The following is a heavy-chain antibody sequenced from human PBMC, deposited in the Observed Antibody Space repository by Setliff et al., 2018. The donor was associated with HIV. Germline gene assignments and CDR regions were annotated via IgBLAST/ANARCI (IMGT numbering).Heavy chain of an antibody. CDR3: AHSPDTWYFGEYFRH. CDR2: IYWNDDK. D-gene: IGHD3-9*01. J-gene: IGHJ1*01. V-gene: IGHV2-5*01. CDR1: GFSLSSGGVG. Sequence: SGPTLVNPTQTLTLTCTFSGFSLSSGGVGVGWIRQPPGKALEWLALIYWNDDKRYSPSLKSRVTVTKDTAKNQVVLTMTNMDPADTATYFCAHSPDTWYFGEYFRHWGQGTLVTVST.